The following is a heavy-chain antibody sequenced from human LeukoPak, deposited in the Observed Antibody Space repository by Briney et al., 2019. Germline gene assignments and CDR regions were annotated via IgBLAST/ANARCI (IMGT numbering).Heavy chain of an antibody. D-gene: IGHD5-12*01. CDR1: GGSISSYY. Sequence: SETLSLTCTVSGGSISSYYWSWIRQPPGKGLEWIGYIYYSGSTNYNPSLKSRVTISVDTSKSQFSLKLSSVTVADTAVYYCARLTLYSGSAFSDMDVWGQGTTVTVSS. CDR2: IYYSGST. CDR3: ARLTLYSGSAFSDMDV. V-gene: IGHV4-59*01. J-gene: IGHJ6*02.